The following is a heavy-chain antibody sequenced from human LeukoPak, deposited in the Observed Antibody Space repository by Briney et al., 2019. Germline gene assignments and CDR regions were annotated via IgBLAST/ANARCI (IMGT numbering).Heavy chain of an antibody. Sequence: GGSLRLSCAASGFTFSSYGMHWVRQAPGKGLEWVAVISYDGSNKYYADSVKGRFTISRDNSKNTLYLQMNSLRAEDTAVYYCAKNSDSNWFDPRGQGTLVTVSS. CDR3: AKNSDSNWFDP. CDR2: ISYDGSNK. J-gene: IGHJ5*02. V-gene: IGHV3-30*18. CDR1: GFTFSSYG.